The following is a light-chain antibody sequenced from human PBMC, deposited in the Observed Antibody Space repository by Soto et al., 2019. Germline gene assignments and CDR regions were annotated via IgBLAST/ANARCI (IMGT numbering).Light chain of an antibody. J-gene: IGLJ2*01. CDR3: QSYDNSLSGLV. V-gene: IGLV1-40*01. CDR2: GNN. Sequence: QSVLTQPPSVSGAPGQRVTISCTGSSSNIGAGFDVHWYQQLPGTAPKLLIYGNNNRPSGVPDRISGSKSGTSASLAITGLQAEDEADYYCQSYDNSLSGLVFGGGTQLTVL. CDR1: SSNIGAGFD.